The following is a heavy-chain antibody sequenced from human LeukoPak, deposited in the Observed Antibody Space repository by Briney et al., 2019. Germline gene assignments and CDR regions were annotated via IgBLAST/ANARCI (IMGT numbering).Heavy chain of an antibody. D-gene: IGHD2-21*01. J-gene: IGHJ3*02. Sequence: GGSLRLSCAASGFTFSSYGMHWVRQAPGKGLEWVAFIRYDGSNKYYADSVKGRFTISRDNSKNTLYLQMNSLRAEDTAVYYYALWPHDAFDIWGQGTMVTVSS. CDR1: GFTFSSYG. CDR3: ALWPHDAFDI. CDR2: IRYDGSNK. V-gene: IGHV3-30*02.